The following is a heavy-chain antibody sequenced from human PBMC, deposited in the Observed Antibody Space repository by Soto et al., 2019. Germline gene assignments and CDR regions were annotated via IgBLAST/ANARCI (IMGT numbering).Heavy chain of an antibody. J-gene: IGHJ6*02. D-gene: IGHD2-2*01. CDR2: IYYSGST. Sequence: PSETLSLTCTVSGGSISSGGYYWSWIRQHPGKGLEWIGYIYYSGSTYYNPSLKSRVTISVDTSKNQFSLKLSSVTAADTAVYYGGRVSGLLVPVAKKKHINGMDVWGQGTTVPVSS. CDR1: GGSISSGGYY. CDR3: GRVSGLLVPVAKKKHINGMDV. V-gene: IGHV4-31*03.